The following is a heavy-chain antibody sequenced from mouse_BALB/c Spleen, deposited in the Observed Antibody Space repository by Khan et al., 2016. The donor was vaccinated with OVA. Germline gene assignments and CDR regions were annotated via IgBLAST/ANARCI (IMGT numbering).Heavy chain of an antibody. J-gene: IGHJ3*01. Sequence: LVKTGASVKISCKASGYSFTGYYMHWVKQSHGKSLEWIGYISCYNGSTTYNQKFKGKATFTVDTSSSTVYMQFNSLTSDDSAVCNCARGDYNGSSAFAYWGQGNLVTVSA. D-gene: IGHD1-1*01. CDR2: ISCYNGST. CDR3: ARGDYNGSSAFAY. V-gene: IGHV1S34*01. CDR1: GYSFTGYY.